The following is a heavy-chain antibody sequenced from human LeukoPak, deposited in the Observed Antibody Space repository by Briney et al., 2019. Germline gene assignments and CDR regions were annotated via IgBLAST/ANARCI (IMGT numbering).Heavy chain of an antibody. CDR3: ARRYCSGGACYYFDS. D-gene: IGHD2-15*01. CDR2: ISYSGAT. Sequence: SETLSLTCTVSGASISISGNSWGWIRQPPGKGLEWIGTISYSGATSYNPSLKSRVTISADTSKNQFSLKLGSMTAADTAVYYCARRYCSGGACYYFDSWGQGTLVTV. CDR1: GASISISGNS. V-gene: IGHV4-39*01. J-gene: IGHJ4*02.